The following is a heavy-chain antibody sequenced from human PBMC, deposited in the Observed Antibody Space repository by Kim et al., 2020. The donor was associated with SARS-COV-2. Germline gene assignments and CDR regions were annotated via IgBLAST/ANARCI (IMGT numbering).Heavy chain of an antibody. Sequence: SETLSLTCAVSGGSISSGGYSWSWIRQPPGKGLEWIGYIYHSGSTYYNPSLKSRVTISVDRSKNQFSLKLSSVTAADTAVYYCARGKATVTNGFDYWGQGTLVTVSS. D-gene: IGHD4-17*01. CDR3: ARGKATVTNGFDY. J-gene: IGHJ4*02. CDR1: GGSISSGGYS. V-gene: IGHV4-30-2*01. CDR2: IYHSGST.